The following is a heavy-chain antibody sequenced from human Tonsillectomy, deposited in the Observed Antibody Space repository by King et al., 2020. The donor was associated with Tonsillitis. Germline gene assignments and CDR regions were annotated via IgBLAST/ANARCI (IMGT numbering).Heavy chain of an antibody. J-gene: IGHJ4*02. CDR2: ISYDASNK. D-gene: IGHD6-13*01. CDR1: GFTFSSYA. CDR3: AGXQGXTXSWYXY. Sequence: VQLVESGGGVVQPGRSLRLSCAASGFTFSSYAMHWVRQAPGKGLEWVAFISYDASNKYYADSVKGRFTISRDNSKNTLYLQMNSLRAEDTAVYYCAGXQGXTXSWYXYWGQXTLVTV. V-gene: IGHV3-30*04.